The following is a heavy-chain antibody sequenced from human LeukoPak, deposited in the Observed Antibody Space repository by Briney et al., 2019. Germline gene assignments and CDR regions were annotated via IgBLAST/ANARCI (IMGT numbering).Heavy chain of an antibody. CDR3: ARDLSTYYYDSSARGEFDY. D-gene: IGHD3-22*01. CDR2: ISWHSGTI. V-gene: IGHV3-9*01. CDR1: GFTFDDYA. Sequence: GGSLRLSCAASGFTFDDYAMHWVRQAPGKGLEWVSGISWHSGTIGYADSVKGRFTISRDNAKNSLYLQMNSLRAEDTALYYCARDLSTYYYDSSARGEFDYWGQGTLVTVSS. J-gene: IGHJ4*02.